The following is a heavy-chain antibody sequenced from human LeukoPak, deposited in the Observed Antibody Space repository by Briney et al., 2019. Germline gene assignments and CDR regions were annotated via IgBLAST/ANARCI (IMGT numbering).Heavy chain of an antibody. CDR2: IIPIFGTA. CDR1: GGTFSSYA. Sequence: SVKLSCKASGGTFSSYAISWVRQAPGQRLEWMGGIIPIFGTANYAQKFQGRVTITAYESTSTAYMELSSLRSEDTRGYCCAEGRHYYYVWGSYLAYNWFDPWGQGTLVSVSS. D-gene: IGHD3-16*02. CDR3: AEGRHYYYVWGSYLAYNWFDP. V-gene: IGHV1-69*01. J-gene: IGHJ5*02.